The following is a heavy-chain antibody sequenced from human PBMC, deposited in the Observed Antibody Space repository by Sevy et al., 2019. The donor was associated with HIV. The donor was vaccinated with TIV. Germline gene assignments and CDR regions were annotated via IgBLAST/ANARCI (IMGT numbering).Heavy chain of an antibody. CDR2: VGPAGDT. CDR1: GFTFITYD. J-gene: IGHJ6*02. D-gene: IGHD5-12*01. V-gene: IGHV3-13*01. CDR3: TRSGGYSDYGMDV. Sequence: GGSLRLSCAASGFTFITYDMHWVRHVTGKGLEWVSGVGPAGDTFYPGSVKGRFTISREKAKNSLYLQMNNLRAGDTAMYYCTRSGGYSDYGMDVWGQGTTVTVSS.